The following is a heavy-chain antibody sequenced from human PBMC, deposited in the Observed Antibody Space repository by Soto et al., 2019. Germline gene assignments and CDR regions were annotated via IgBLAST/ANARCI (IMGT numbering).Heavy chain of an antibody. V-gene: IGHV1-18*04. J-gene: IGHJ4*02. CDR3: TREGVLGGVIANAY. D-gene: IGHD3-16*02. CDR2: ISAYYGTT. Sequence: ASVKVSCKASDDTFVTYGITWVRQAPGQGLEWMGWISAYYGTTDYAQKFQGRVTVTRDTSTGTAFMELRSLRSDDTAVYYCTREGVLGGVIANAYWGQGTLVTVSS. CDR1: DDTFVTYG.